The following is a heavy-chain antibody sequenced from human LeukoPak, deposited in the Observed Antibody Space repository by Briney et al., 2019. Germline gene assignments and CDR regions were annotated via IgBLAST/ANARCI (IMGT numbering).Heavy chain of an antibody. Sequence: GESLKISCQASGYSFASSWIGWVRQMPGKDLEWMGTIFPADSNTRYSPSFQGQVTISVDKSNNTAYLQWSSLKASDTAIYYCARLSGGSPWGQGTLVTVSS. J-gene: IGHJ5*02. CDR2: IFPADSNT. D-gene: IGHD2-15*01. V-gene: IGHV5-51*01. CDR1: GYSFASSW. CDR3: ARLSGGSP.